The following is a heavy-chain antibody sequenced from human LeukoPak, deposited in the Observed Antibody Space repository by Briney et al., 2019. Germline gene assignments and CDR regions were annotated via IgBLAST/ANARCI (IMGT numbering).Heavy chain of an antibody. Sequence: GESLKISCKGSGYSFTSYWIGWVRQMPGKGLEWMGIIYPGDSDTRYSPSFQGQVTISADKSISTAYLQWSSLKASDTAMYYCARRDSSSSWRLVAFDIWAKGQWSPSLQ. J-gene: IGHJ3*02. CDR1: GYSFTSYW. CDR2: IYPGDSDT. CDR3: ARRDSSSSWRLVAFDI. D-gene: IGHD6-6*01. V-gene: IGHV5-51*01.